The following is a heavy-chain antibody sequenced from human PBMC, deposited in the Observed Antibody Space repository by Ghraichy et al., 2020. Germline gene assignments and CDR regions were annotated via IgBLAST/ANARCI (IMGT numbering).Heavy chain of an antibody. D-gene: IGHD6-19*01. J-gene: IGHJ6*02. CDR2: IYYSGST. CDR3: ARVAGYSSGWYGMDV. CDR1: GGSISSSSYY. V-gene: IGHV4-39*01. Sequence: SQTLSLTCTVSGGSISSSSYYWGWIRQPPGKGLEWIGSIYYSGSTYYNPSLRSRVTISVDTSKNQFSLKLSSVTAADTAVYYCARVAGYSSGWYGMDVWGQGTTVTVSS.